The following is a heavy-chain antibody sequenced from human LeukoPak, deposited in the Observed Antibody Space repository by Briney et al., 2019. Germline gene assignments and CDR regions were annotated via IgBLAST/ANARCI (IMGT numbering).Heavy chain of an antibody. J-gene: IGHJ6*03. D-gene: IGHD6-6*01. CDR1: GGSFSGYY. CDR2: ISYSGTT. Sequence: TSETLSLTCAVYGGSFSGYYWGWVRQSPGKGLEWIGTISYSGTTYYNPSLKSRVTISLDTSKNQFSLKLSSVTAADTAIYYCARDFSSSSSVYYYYMDVWGKGTTVTVSS. V-gene: IGHV4-34*01. CDR3: ARDFSSSSSVYYYYMDV.